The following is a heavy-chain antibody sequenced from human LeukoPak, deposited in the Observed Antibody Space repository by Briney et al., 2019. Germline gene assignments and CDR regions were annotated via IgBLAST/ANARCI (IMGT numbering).Heavy chain of an antibody. J-gene: IGHJ4*02. CDR3: AREILGGFNPGAY. Sequence: SETLSLTCTVSLDSTTSNVRSWVRQPPGKGLEWIGEIHRSGSPNYNPSLQSRVTISIDRSRNQIALELSSVTAADTAVYYCAREILGGFNPGAYWGQGTLVTVSS. CDR1: LDSTTSNV. D-gene: IGHD1-14*01. V-gene: IGHV4-4*02. CDR2: IHRSGSP.